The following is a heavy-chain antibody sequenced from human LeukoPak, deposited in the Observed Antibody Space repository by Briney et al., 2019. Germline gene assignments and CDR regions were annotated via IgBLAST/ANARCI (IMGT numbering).Heavy chain of an antibody. CDR3: ARFRSGYSYVH. J-gene: IGHJ4*02. V-gene: IGHV1-2*06. CDR1: GYTFTGYY. CDR2: INPNSGGT. Sequence: ASVKVSCKASGYTFTGYYMHWVRQAPGPGLEWMGRINPNSGGTNYAQKFQGRVTMTRDTSISTAYMELSRLRSDDTAVYYCARFRSGYSYVHWGQGTLVTVSS. D-gene: IGHD5-18*01.